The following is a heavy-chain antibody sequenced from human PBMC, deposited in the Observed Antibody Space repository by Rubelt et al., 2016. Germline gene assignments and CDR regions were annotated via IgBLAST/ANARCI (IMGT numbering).Heavy chain of an antibody. V-gene: IGHV4-59*01. CDR1: GGSISSYY. CDR3: AKWGPGIVVPTTISSWFDP. Sequence: QVQLQESGPGLVKPSETLSLICTVFGGSISSYYWSWMRQPPGRGLEWIGYMYYSGSTNYNPSLKSRVTMSLDTSKNQVSLRLSSVTTGETAVYYCAKWGPGIVVPTTISSWFDPWGPGTLVTVS. D-gene: IGHD2-2*01. CDR2: MYYSGST. J-gene: IGHJ5*02.